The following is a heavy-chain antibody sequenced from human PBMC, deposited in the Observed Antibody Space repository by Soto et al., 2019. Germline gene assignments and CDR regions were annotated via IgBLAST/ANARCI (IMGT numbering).Heavy chain of an antibody. V-gene: IGHV4-59*08. Sequence: PSETLSLTCTVSGRSSSTYYWSGLRQPPGKGLDWIGYIYYSGGTNYSPSLESRVTISVDTSKNQFSLKLSSATAADTAVYYCARQSGGYYYYGMDVWGQGTKVTVSS. J-gene: IGHJ6*02. CDR1: GRSSSTYY. CDR2: IYYSGGT. CDR3: ARQSGGYYYYGMDV. D-gene: IGHD1-26*01.